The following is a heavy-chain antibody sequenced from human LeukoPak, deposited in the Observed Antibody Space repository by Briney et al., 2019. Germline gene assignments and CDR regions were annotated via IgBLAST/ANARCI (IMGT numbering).Heavy chain of an antibody. Sequence: GGSLRPSCVASGITIATYGMSWVRQAPGKGLEWVSVVGESVHTTHYADSVKGRFFISRDNSKNTVHLEMNSLRAEDTAVYYCAKDSFIVVRGVGSDDGFAVWGQGTMVTVSS. CDR2: VGESVHTT. CDR1: GITIATYG. D-gene: IGHD3-10*01. J-gene: IGHJ3*01. V-gene: IGHV3-23*01. CDR3: AKDSFIVVRGVGSDDGFAV.